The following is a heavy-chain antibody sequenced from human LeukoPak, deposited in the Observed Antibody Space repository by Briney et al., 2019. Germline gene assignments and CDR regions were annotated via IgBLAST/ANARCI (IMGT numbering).Heavy chain of an antibody. V-gene: IGHV4-4*07. CDR2: ISNSGRT. J-gene: IGHJ4*02. CDR3: ARGTGYGWGSDECFDY. CDR1: GGSISSYY. D-gene: IGHD3-16*01. Sequence: SETLSLTCTVSGGSISSYYWSWIRQPAGKGLEWMGRISNSGRTKYNTSLKSRVTLSIDTSKNQFSLKVNAVTAADTAVYYCARGTGYGWGSDECFDYWGQGTLGTVSS.